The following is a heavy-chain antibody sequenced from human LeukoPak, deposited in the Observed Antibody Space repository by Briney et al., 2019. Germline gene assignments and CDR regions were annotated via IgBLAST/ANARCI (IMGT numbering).Heavy chain of an antibody. CDR1: GFTFRTYW. V-gene: IGHV3-74*01. Sequence: PGGSLRLSCAASGFTFRTYWMHWVRQAPGKGLVWVSRLNTDGSSTNYADSVKGRFTISRDNSKDTLYLQMNSLRAEDTAIYYCARDIQLSTWGLGTMVTVSS. D-gene: IGHD5-24*01. J-gene: IGHJ3*01. CDR2: LNTDGSST. CDR3: ARDIQLST.